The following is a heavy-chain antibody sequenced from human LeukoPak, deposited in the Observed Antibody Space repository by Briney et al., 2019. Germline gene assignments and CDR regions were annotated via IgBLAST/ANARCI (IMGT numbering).Heavy chain of an antibody. CDR1: GGSISSSSYY. D-gene: IGHD7-27*01. CDR2: IYYSGST. CDR3: ASTVTGEVVRRAFDI. J-gene: IGHJ3*02. V-gene: IGHV4-39*07. Sequence: SETLSLTCTVSGGSISSSSYYWGWIRQPPGKGLEWIGSIYYSGSTYYNPSLKSRVTISVDTSKNQFSLKLSSVTAADTAVYYCASTVTGEVVRRAFDIWGQGTMVTVSS.